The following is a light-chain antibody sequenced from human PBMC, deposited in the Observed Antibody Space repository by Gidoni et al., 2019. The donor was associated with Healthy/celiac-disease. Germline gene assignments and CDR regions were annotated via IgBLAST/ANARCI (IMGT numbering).Light chain of an antibody. CDR3: SSYTSSSTPDV. Sequence: QSALTPPAPVFGSPGQSITISCTGTSSDVGGYNYVSWYQQHPGKAPKLMIYDVSNRPSGVSNRFSGSKSGNTASLTISGLQAEDEADYYCSSYTSSSTPDVFGTGTKITVL. CDR1: SSDVGGYNY. V-gene: IGLV2-14*01. J-gene: IGLJ1*01. CDR2: DVS.